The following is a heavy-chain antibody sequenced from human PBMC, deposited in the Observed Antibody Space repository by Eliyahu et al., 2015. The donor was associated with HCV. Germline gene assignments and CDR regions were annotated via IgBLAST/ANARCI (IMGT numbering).Heavy chain of an antibody. J-gene: IGHJ5*02. CDR3: ARYEDFGVHNWFDP. Sequence: VKKPGSSVKVSCKASGGPFSKYAITWVRQAPGQGLEWMGGIIPILGRTNYAQKFQGRVTITADESTSTAYMELSGLRSEDTAIYYCARYEDFGVHNWFDPWGQGTLVTVSS. V-gene: IGHV1-69*01. CDR2: IIPILGRT. CDR1: GGPFSKYA. D-gene: IGHD4-17*01.